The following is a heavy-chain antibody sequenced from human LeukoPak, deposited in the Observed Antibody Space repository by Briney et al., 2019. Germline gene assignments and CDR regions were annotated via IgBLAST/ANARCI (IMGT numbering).Heavy chain of an antibody. CDR1: GGSISSGSYY. V-gene: IGHV4-61*10. J-gene: IGHJ4*02. Sequence: SETLSLTCTVSGGSISSGSYYWSWIRQPAGKGLEWIGYIYYSGSTNYNPSLKSRVTISVDTSKNQFSLKLSSVTAADTAVYYCARGARGSYKSPFDYWGQGTLVTVSS. D-gene: IGHD1-26*01. CDR3: ARGARGSYKSPFDY. CDR2: IYYSGST.